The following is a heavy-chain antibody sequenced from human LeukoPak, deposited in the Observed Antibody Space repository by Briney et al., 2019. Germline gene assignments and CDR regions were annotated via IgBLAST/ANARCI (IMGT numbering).Heavy chain of an antibody. CDR3: ARDRGSGSYYILDAFDI. CDR1: GYTFTGYY. J-gene: IGHJ3*02. D-gene: IGHD3-10*01. CDR2: INPNSGGT. Sequence: GASVKVSSKASGYTFTGYYIYWVRQAPGQGLEWMGRINPNSGGTNYAQKFQGRVTMTRDTSISTAYMELSRLTSDDTALYYCARDRGSGSYYILDAFDIWGQGTMVTVSS. V-gene: IGHV1-2*06.